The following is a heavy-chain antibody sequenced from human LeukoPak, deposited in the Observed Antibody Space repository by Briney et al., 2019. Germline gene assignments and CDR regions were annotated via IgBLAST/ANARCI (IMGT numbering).Heavy chain of an antibody. D-gene: IGHD6-19*01. J-gene: IGHJ4*02. CDR3: VRDLGQWLVQGIFFDY. V-gene: IGHV1-18*01. CDR1: GYTFTSYG. CDR2: ISAYNGNT. Sequence: ASVKVSRKASGYTFTSYGISWVRQAPGQGLEWMGWISAYNGNTNYAQKLQGRVTMTQDTSTSTAYMELRSLRSDDTAVYYCVRDLGQWLVQGIFFDYWGQGTLVTVSS.